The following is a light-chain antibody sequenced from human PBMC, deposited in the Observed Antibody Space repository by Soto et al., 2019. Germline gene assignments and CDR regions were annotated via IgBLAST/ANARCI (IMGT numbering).Light chain of an antibody. V-gene: IGKV3-20*01. J-gene: IGKJ1*01. CDR3: QQYGSSGT. Sequence: DIVLTQSPGTLSLSPGERATLSCRASQSVSNNYLAWYQQKPGQAPRLLIYGASNRATGIPDRFSGSGSGTDFTLTISRLEPEDFAVCYCQQYGSSGTFGQGTKVDIK. CDR1: QSVSNNY. CDR2: GAS.